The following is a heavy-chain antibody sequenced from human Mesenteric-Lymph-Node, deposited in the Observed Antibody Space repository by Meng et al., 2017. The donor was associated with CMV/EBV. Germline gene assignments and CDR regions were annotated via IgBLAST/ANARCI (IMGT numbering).Heavy chain of an antibody. Sequence: GESLKISCAASGFTFSSYGMHWVRQAPGKGLEWVAFIRYDGSNKYYADSVKGRFTISRDNSKNTLYLQMNSLRAEDTAVYYCARVSVVVPAAKPFHFYFYGMDVWGQGTTVTVSS. CDR1: GFTFSSYG. CDR3: ARVSVVVPAAKPFHFYFYGMDV. J-gene: IGHJ6*02. D-gene: IGHD2-2*01. CDR2: IRYDGSNK. V-gene: IGHV3-30*02.